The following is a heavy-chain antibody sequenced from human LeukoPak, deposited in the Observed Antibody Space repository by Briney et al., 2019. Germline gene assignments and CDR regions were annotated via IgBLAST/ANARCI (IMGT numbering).Heavy chain of an antibody. J-gene: IGHJ4*02. D-gene: IGHD3-10*01. CDR1: GFTFSTYA. Sequence: GGSLRRSCAASGFTFSTYAMNWVRQAPGNGLEWFSATSGSGGSTYYADTVKGRFTISRDNSKNTLYLQINSLRAEDTAVYYCAKVVPSLGFGELRYFDYWGQGTLVTVSS. CDR2: TSGSGGST. V-gene: IGHV3-23*01. CDR3: AKVVPSLGFGELRYFDY.